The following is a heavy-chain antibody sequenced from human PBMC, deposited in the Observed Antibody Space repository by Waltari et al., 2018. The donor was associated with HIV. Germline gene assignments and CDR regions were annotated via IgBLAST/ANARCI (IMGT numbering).Heavy chain of an antibody. Sequence: EVQLVESGGGLVKPGGSLRLACAASGFTFSSYSMNWVRQAPGKGLEWVPTISSSSSSIYYADSVMGRFTISRDNAKNSLYLQMNSLRAEDTAVYYCARDDPIDRGRAFDIWGQGTMVTVSS. CDR3: ARDDPIDRGRAFDI. J-gene: IGHJ3*02. CDR1: GFTFSSYS. CDR2: ISSSSSSI. V-gene: IGHV3-21*01.